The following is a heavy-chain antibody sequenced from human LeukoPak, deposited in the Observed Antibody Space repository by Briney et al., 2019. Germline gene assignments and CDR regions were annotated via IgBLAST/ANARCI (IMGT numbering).Heavy chain of an antibody. CDR1: GYTFTSYG. CDR3: ARDKIAAAGDY. CDR2: ISAYNGNT. D-gene: IGHD6-13*01. V-gene: IGHV1-18*01. J-gene: IGHJ4*02. Sequence: GASVKVSCTASGYTFTSYGISWVRQAPGQGLEWMGWISAYNGNTNYAQKLQGRVTMTTDTSTSTAHMELRSLRSDDTAVYYCARDKIAAAGDYWGQGTLVTVSS.